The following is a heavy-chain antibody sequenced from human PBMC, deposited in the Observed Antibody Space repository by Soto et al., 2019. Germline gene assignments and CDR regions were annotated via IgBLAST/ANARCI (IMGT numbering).Heavy chain of an antibody. Sequence: SVKVSCKASCYTFTSYGISWVRQAPVQGLEWMGWISAYNGNTNYAQKLQGRVTMTTDTSTSTAYMELRSLRSDGTAVYYCERDCGSTSCHDAFDIWGQGTMVTV. CDR1: CYTFTSYG. CDR2: ISAYNGNT. CDR3: ERDCGSTSCHDAFDI. J-gene: IGHJ3*02. V-gene: IGHV1-18*04. D-gene: IGHD2-2*01.